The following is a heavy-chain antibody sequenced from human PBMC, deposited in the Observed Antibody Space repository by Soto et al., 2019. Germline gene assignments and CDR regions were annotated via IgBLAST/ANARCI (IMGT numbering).Heavy chain of an antibody. V-gene: IGHV4-59*01. Sequence: SETLSLTCTVSGGSISSYYWSWIRQPPGKGLEWIGYIYYSGSTNYNPSLKSRVTISVDTSKNQFSLKLSSVTAADTAVYYCARGPLCGDDCYFDVWGQGTQVTVSS. D-gene: IGHD2-21*02. CDR1: GGSISSYY. CDR2: IYYSGST. J-gene: IGHJ4*02. CDR3: ARGPLCGDDCYFDV.